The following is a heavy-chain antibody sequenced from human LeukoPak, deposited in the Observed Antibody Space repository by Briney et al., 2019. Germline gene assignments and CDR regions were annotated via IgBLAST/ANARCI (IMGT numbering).Heavy chain of an antibody. V-gene: IGHV3-21*05. CDR2: INDESSDI. J-gene: IGHJ4*02. D-gene: IGHD2-2*01. CDR3: ARDTFQPGLIDS. CDR1: GFTFSLYA. Sequence: AGGSLRLSCAAPGFTFSLYAMNWVRQAPGKGLEWVSYINDESSDIHYAGSVRGRFTISRDDARQTLYLQLSSLRVEDTAVYYCARDTFQPGLIDSWGQGTLVTVSS.